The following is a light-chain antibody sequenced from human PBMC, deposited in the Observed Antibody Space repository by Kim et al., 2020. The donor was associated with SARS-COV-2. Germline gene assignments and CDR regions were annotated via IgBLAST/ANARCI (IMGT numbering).Light chain of an antibody. J-gene: IGLJ2*01. CDR2: EVS. CDR1: SSDVGGYNY. Sequence: QSALTQPPSASGSPGQSVTISCTGTSSDVGGYNYVSWYQQHPDKAPKLMIYEVSKRPSGVPDRFSGSKSGNTASLTVSGLQAEDEADYYCSSYAGSNNWGVFGGGTKLTVL. CDR3: SSYAGSNNWGV. V-gene: IGLV2-8*01.